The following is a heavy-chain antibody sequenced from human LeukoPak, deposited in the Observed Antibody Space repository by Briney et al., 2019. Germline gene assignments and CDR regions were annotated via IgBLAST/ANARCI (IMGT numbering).Heavy chain of an antibody. CDR3: ARDLVTVTKGFDI. CDR1: GGSISSYY. CDR2: IYYSGST. D-gene: IGHD4-17*01. Sequence: SETLSLTCTVSGGSISSYYWSWIRQPPGKGLEWIGYIYYSGSTNYNPSLKSRVTISVDTSKNQFSLKLTSVTAADTAVYYCARDLVTVTKGFDIWGQGTMVSISS. J-gene: IGHJ3*02. V-gene: IGHV4-59*01.